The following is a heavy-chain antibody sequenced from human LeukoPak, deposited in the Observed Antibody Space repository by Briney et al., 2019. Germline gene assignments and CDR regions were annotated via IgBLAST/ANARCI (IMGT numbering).Heavy chain of an antibody. CDR1: GYTFTSYY. D-gene: IGHD6-13*01. CDR2: INPSGGST. J-gene: IGHJ4*02. CDR3: ARDDEFGSSWSYFDY. Sequence: ASVKVSCKASGYTFTSYYMHWVRQAPGQGLEWMGIINPSGGSTSYAQKFQGRVTMTRDTSTRTVYMELSSLRSEDTAVYYCARDDEFGSSWSYFDYWGQGTLVTVSS. V-gene: IGHV1-46*01.